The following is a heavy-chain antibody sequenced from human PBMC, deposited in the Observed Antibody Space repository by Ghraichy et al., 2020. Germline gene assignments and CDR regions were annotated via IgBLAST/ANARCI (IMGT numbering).Heavy chain of an antibody. J-gene: IGHJ6*02. CDR1: GFTFSSYA. CDR2: ISYDGSNK. Sequence: GGSLRLSCAASGFTFSSYAMHWVRQAPGKGLEWVAVISYDGSNKYYADSVKGRFTISRDNSKNTLYLQMNSLRAEDTAVYYCARDRIQSHYYDSSGPGYYYGMDVWGQGTTVTVS. V-gene: IGHV3-30*04. D-gene: IGHD3-22*01. CDR3: ARDRIQSHYYDSSGPGYYYGMDV.